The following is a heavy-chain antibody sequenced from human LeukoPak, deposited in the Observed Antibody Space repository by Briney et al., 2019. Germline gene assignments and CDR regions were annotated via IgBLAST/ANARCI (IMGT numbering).Heavy chain of an antibody. V-gene: IGHV1-2*02. CDR3: ARDHVLLLVAGTTPNWFDP. CDR1: GYTFTGYY. D-gene: IGHD6-19*01. Sequence: ASVKVSCKASGYTFTGYYMHWVRQAPGQGLEWMGWINPNSGGTNYAQKFQGRVTMTRDTSISTAYMELSRLRSDDTAVYYCARDHVLLLVAGTTPNWFDPWGQGTLVTVSS. J-gene: IGHJ5*02. CDR2: INPNSGGT.